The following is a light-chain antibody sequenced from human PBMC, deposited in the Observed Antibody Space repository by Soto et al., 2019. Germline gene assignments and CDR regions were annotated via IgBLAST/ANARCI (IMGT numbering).Light chain of an antibody. CDR1: QSVSSN. V-gene: IGKV3-15*01. CDR2: GAS. J-gene: IGKJ4*01. CDR3: QHYNNWPS. Sequence: EIVMTQSPATLSVSPGERATLSCRASQSVSSNLAWYQQKPGQAPRLLIYGASTRATGIPARFSGGGSGTEFTLTISSLQSEDSAVYYCQHYNNWPSFGGGTKVEIK.